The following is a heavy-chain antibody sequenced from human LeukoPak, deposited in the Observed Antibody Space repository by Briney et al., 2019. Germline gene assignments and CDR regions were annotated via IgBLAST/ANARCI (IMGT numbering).Heavy chain of an antibody. CDR2: ISSRSNII. D-gene: IGHD2-15*01. CDR1: EFTFSSYS. J-gene: IGHJ4*02. V-gene: IGHV3-48*02. Sequence: GESLRLSCAASEFTFSSYSMNWVRQAPGKGLEWVSYISSRSNIISYADSVKGRFTISTDNAKNSLYLQMNSLRDEDTAVYYCARDYQWSFDYWGQGTLVTVSS. CDR3: ARDYQWSFDY.